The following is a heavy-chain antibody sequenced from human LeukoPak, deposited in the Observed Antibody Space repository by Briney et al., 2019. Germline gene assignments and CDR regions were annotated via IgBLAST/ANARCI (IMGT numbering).Heavy chain of an antibody. D-gene: IGHD3-22*01. V-gene: IGHV4-31*03. J-gene: IGHJ4*02. CDR1: GGSISSGGYS. CDR2: IYYSGST. CDR3: ARGPYYYDSSGYYYFDY. Sequence: SETLSLTCTVSGGSISSGGYSWSWIRQHPGKGLEWIGYIYYSGSTYYNPSLKSRVTISVDTSKNQFSLKLSSVTAADTAVYYCARGPYYYDSSGYYYFDYWGQGTLVTVSS.